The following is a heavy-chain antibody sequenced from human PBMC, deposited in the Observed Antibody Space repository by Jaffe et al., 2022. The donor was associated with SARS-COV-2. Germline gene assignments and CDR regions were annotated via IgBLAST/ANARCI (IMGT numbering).Heavy chain of an antibody. CDR1: GFTFSRNW. V-gene: IGHV3-7*03. J-gene: IGHJ5*02. Sequence: EVQVMESGGGLVQPGGSLRLSCVVSGFTFSRNWMSWVRQAPGKGLEWVANVNYAGSDTYYVDSVKGRFTISRDNAKNSLYLQMNSLRAEDTAMYFCASLDTAKIISGTWNWFDPWGQGTLVTVSS. CDR3: ASLDTAKIISGTWNWFDP. D-gene: IGHD5-18*01. CDR2: VNYAGSDT.